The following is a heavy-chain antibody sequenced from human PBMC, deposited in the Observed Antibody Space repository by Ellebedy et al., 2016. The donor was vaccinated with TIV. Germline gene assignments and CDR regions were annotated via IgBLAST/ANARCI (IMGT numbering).Heavy chain of an antibody. V-gene: IGHV3-53*04. CDR1: GFIVSTNH. CDR3: AKGSFPFGDKSERIYSFQY. D-gene: IGHD3-10*01. CDR2: GYT. Sequence: GESLKISCTASGFIVSTNHMSWVRQAPGKGLGWVGGYTNYADSVKGRFPISTHNSRNTLYLQMTNLRTDDTAVYYCAKGSFPFGDKSERIYSFQYWGQGTLVTVSS. J-gene: IGHJ4*02.